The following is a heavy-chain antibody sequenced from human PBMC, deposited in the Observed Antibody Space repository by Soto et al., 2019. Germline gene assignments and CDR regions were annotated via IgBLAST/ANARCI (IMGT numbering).Heavy chain of an antibody. CDR2: IYHTGNA. V-gene: IGHV4-39*01. D-gene: IGHD3-22*01. J-gene: IGHJ5*02. CDR1: GDSISNSRFY. Sequence: PSDTLSLTCGVSGDSISNSRFYWAWIRQPPGEGLEWIGSIYHTGNAYYNPSLKSRVTISVDTSKNQFSLKVTSVTAADTALYYCARDYFDSSDYTTNWFDPWGQGTLVNVSS. CDR3: ARDYFDSSDYTTNWFDP.